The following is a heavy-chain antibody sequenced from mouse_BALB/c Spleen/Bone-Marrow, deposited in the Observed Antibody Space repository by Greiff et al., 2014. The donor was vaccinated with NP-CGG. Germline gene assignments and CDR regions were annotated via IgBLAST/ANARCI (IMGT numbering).Heavy chain of an antibody. J-gene: IGHJ2*01. D-gene: IGHD2-2*01. CDR2: ISCYNGAT. V-gene: IGHV1S34*01. Sequence: LVKTGASVKISCKASGYSFTGYYMHWVKQSHGKSLEWIGYISCYNGATSYNQKFKGKATFTVDTSSSTAYMQFNSLTSEDSAVYYCARLCGAYGHDGGYYFDYWGQGTTLTVSS. CDR3: ARLCGAYGHDGGYYFDY. CDR1: GYSFTGYY.